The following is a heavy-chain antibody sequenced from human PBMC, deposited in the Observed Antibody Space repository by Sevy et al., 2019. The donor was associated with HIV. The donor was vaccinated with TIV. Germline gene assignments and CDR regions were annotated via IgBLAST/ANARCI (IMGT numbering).Heavy chain of an antibody. CDR1: GGTFSSYA. Sequence: ASVKVSCKASGGTFSSYAISWVRQAPGQGLEWMGGIIPIFGTANYAQKFQGRVTITAEKSTSTAYMELSSLRSEDTAVYYCATTILITRIVVADTTAFDYWGQGTLVTVSS. CDR2: IIPIFGTA. J-gene: IGHJ4*02. CDR3: ATTILITRIVVADTTAFDY. D-gene: IGHD3-22*01. V-gene: IGHV1-69*06.